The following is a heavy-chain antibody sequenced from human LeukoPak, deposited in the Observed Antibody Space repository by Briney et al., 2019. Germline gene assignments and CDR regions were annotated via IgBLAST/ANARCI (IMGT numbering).Heavy chain of an antibody. Sequence: GGSLRLSCAASGLGFSSFSFNWIRQAPGKGLEWVSSITPTTSYIYYADSVRGRFTISRENAKNSLYLQMNSLRAEDTAVYYCARGGIQLWLPLDYWGQGTLVTVSS. D-gene: IGHD5-18*01. CDR1: GLGFSSFS. CDR2: ITPTTSYI. V-gene: IGHV3-21*01. CDR3: ARGGIQLWLPLDY. J-gene: IGHJ4*02.